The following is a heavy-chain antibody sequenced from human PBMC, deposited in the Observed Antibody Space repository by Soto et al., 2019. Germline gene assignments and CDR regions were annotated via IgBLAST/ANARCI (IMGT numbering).Heavy chain of an antibody. CDR2: IYYSGST. D-gene: IGHD3-16*02. CDR1: GGSISSGGYY. Sequence: PSETLSLTCTVSGGSISSGGYYWSWIRHHPGKGLEWIGYIYYSGSTYYNPSLKSRVTISVDTSKNQFSLKLSSVTAADTAVYYCASYDYVWGSYRANDAFDIWGQGTMVTVSS. V-gene: IGHV4-31*03. CDR3: ASYDYVWGSYRANDAFDI. J-gene: IGHJ3*02.